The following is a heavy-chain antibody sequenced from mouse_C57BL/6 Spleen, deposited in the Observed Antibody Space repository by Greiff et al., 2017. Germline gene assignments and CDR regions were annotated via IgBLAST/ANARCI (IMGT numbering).Heavy chain of an antibody. Sequence: EVKLVESGGGLVQPGGSMKLSCAASGFTFSDAWMDWVRQSPEKGLEWVAEIRNKANNHATYYAESVKGRFTISRDDSKSSVYLQMNSLRAEDTGIYYCTRIYYGKKNYAMDYWGQGTSVTVSS. D-gene: IGHD2-1*01. CDR3: TRIYYGKKNYAMDY. CDR1: GFTFSDAW. V-gene: IGHV6-6*01. CDR2: IRNKANNHAT. J-gene: IGHJ4*01.